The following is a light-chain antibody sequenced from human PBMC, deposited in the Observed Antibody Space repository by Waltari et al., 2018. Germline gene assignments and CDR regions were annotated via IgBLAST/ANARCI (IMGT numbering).Light chain of an antibody. CDR2: RND. V-gene: IGLV1-47*01. J-gene: IGLJ2*01. CDR1: ATNLGREY. CDR3: AAWDDSLSGRVM. Sequence: QSVLTQPASASGAPGQRVTISCSGSATNLGREYVYWYRQPPGTAPKLLIYRNDQRPSGAPDRFSGSPSGTSASLAIRGLRSEDEADYYCAAWDDSLSGRVMIGGGTKLTVL.